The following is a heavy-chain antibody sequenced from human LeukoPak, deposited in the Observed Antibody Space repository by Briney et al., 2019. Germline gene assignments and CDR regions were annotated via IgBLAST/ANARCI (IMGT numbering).Heavy chain of an antibody. CDR2: IWYGGSNK. D-gene: IGHD1-26*01. CDR1: GFTFSSYG. CDR3: ASGDPALMNWEPDPFDY. V-gene: IGHV3-33*08. Sequence: PGGSLRLSCAASGFTFSSYGMHWVRQAPGKGLEWVAVIWYGGSNKYYADSVKGRFTISRDNSKNTLYLQMNSLRAEDTAVYYCASGDPALMNWEPDPFDYWGQGTLVTVSS. J-gene: IGHJ4*02.